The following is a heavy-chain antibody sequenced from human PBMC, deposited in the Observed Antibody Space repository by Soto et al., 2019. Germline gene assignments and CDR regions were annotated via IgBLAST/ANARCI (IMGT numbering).Heavy chain of an antibody. CDR1: GYTFTSYY. CDR3: ARCHRGLRFHLDS. Sequence: ASVNVSCKASGYTFTSYYIHWVRQAPGIGLEWMALIKPGGTYTTYAQKFQGRVTLTSDTSTSAVYMELNSLRSDDTAVYFCARCHRGLRFHLDSWGKGTLVTVAS. D-gene: IGHD6-25*01. V-gene: IGHV1-46*01. J-gene: IGHJ4*02. CDR2: IKPGGTYT.